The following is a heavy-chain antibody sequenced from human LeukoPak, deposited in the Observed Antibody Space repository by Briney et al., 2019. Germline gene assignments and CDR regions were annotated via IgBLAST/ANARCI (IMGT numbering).Heavy chain of an antibody. V-gene: IGHV3-30-3*01. CDR1: GFTFSSYA. D-gene: IGHD3-10*01. J-gene: IGHJ4*02. CDR2: ISYDGSNK. Sequence: GGSLRLSCAASGFTFSSYAMHWVRQAPGKGLEWVAVISYDGSNKYYADSVKGRFTISRGNSKNTLYLQMNSLRAEDTAVYYCARDHSWFGDSGRGTLVTVSS. CDR3: ARDHSWFGD.